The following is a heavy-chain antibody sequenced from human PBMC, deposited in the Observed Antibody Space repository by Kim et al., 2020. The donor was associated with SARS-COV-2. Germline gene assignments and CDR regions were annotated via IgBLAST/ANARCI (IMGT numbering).Heavy chain of an antibody. CDR3: ARADGWAFDI. V-gene: IGHV3-30*01. Sequence: KKYYADSVKGRLTISRDNSKNTLYLQMNSLRAEDTAVYYCARADGWAFDIWGQGTMVTVSS. D-gene: IGHD2-15*01. J-gene: IGHJ3*02. CDR2: KK.